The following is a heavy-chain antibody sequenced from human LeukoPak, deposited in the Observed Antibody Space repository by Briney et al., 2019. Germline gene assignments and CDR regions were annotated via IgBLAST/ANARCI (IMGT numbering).Heavy chain of an antibody. Sequence: PGRSLRLSCAASGFTFSSYWMHWVRHAPGKGMVWVARINSDGSNTSYADSVKGLFTISKDNNKTTLYLQMSSLSAEDTAVYYCAGDTNTVTVFDYWGQGTLVTVSS. V-gene: IGHV3-74*01. D-gene: IGHD4-17*01. CDR1: GFTFSSYW. J-gene: IGHJ4*02. CDR2: INSDGSNT. CDR3: AGDTNTVTVFDY.